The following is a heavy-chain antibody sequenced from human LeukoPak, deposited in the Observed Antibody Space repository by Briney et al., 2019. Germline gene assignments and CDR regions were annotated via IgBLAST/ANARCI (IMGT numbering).Heavy chain of an antibody. D-gene: IGHD1-20*01. CDR3: AKRVTGTTRYFDS. J-gene: IGHJ4*02. Sequence: GGSLRLSCAASGFTFSSYAMDWVRQAPGKGLEWVSYISGSGDNTYCADSVKGRFTISRDNSKNTLSLQMNSLRAEDTAVYYCAKRVTGTTRYFDSWSQGTLVTVSS. CDR1: GFTFSSYA. V-gene: IGHV3-23*01. CDR2: ISGSGDNT.